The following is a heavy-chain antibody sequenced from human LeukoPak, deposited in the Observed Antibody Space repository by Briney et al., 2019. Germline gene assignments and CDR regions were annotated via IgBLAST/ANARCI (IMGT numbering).Heavy chain of an antibody. V-gene: IGHV4-59*12. CDR1: GGSISSYY. J-gene: IGHJ6*03. D-gene: IGHD6-13*01. Sequence: SETLSLTCTVSGGSISSYYWSWIRQPPGKGLEWIGYIYYSGSTNYNPSLKSRVTISVDTSKNQFSLKLSSVTAADTAVYYCARGLSRGKQYYYYYYTDVWGKGTTVTVSS. CDR3: ARGLSRGKQYYYYYYTDV. CDR2: IYYSGST.